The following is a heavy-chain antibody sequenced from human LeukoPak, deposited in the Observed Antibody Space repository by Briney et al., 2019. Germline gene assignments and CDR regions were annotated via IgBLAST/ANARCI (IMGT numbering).Heavy chain of an antibody. V-gene: IGHV4-39*07. Sequence: SETLSLTCPVSGGSISSSSYYWGWLRQPPGKGLEWIGSIYYSGSTYYNPSLKSRVTISVDTSKNQFSLKLSSVTAADTAVYYCARGIVVVITLRPFDYWGQGTLVTVSS. D-gene: IGHD3-22*01. CDR3: ARGIVVVITLRPFDY. J-gene: IGHJ4*02. CDR1: GGSISSSSYY. CDR2: IYYSGST.